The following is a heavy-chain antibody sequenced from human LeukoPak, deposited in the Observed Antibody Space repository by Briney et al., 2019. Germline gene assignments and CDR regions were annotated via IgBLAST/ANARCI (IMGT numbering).Heavy chain of an antibody. CDR2: INPNSGGT. D-gene: IGHD3-10*01. V-gene: IGHV1-2*02. CDR1: GYTFTGYY. CDR3: ARSSMVRGVFLV. Sequence: GASVKVSCKASGYTFTGYYMHWVRQAPGQGLEWMGWINPNSGGTNYAQKFQGRVTMTRDTSISTAYMELRSLRSDDTAVYYCARSSMVRGVFLVWGQGTLVTVSS. J-gene: IGHJ4*02.